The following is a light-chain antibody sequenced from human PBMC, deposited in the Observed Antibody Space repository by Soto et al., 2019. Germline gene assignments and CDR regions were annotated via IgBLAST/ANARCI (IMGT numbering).Light chain of an antibody. V-gene: IGKV3-20*01. CDR1: RSVSSSY. Sequence: EIVLTQSPGTLSLSPGERATLSCRASRSVSSSYLAWYQQKPGQAPRLLIYGASSRATGIPDRFSGSGSGTDFTLTISRLEPEDFAVYYCQQDCSSPQTFGQGTKVAIK. CDR2: GAS. CDR3: QQDCSSPQT. J-gene: IGKJ1*01.